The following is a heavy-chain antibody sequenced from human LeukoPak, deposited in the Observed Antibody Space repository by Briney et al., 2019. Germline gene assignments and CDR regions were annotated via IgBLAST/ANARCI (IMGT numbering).Heavy chain of an antibody. J-gene: IGHJ4*02. CDR1: EFTFSNFA. CDR3: ARDFGFGTGFDY. CDR2: ISGSGDNT. D-gene: IGHD3-10*01. Sequence: GGSLRLSCAASEFTFSNFAMSWVRQAPGKGLEWVSTISGSGDNTYYADSVKGRFTISRDNSKNTLYLQMNSLRPEDTAVYYCARDFGFGTGFDYWGQGTLVTVSS. V-gene: IGHV3-23*01.